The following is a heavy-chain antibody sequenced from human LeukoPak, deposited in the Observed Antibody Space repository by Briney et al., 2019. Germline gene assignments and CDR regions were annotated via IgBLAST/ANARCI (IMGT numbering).Heavy chain of an antibody. CDR3: ARSPSFYDSSGYSIDY. Sequence: SETLSLTCTVSGGSLSSYYWSWIRQPPGKGLEWIGYIYYSGSTNYNHSLKSRVTISVDTSKNQFSLKLSSVTAADTAVYYCARSPSFYDSSGYSIDYWGQGNLVTVSS. D-gene: IGHD3-22*01. V-gene: IGHV4-59*01. J-gene: IGHJ4*02. CDR2: IYYSGST. CDR1: GGSLSSYY.